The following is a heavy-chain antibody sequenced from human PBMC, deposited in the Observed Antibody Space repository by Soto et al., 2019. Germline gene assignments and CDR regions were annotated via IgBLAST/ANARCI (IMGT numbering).Heavy chain of an antibody. CDR3: SRFGESSNWFDP. V-gene: IGHV4-30-2*01. CDR1: GGSISSGCYS. J-gene: IGHJ5*02. D-gene: IGHD3-10*01. CDR2: IYHSGST. Sequence: TLSLTCAVSGGSISSGCYSWSWIRQPPGKGLEWIGYIYHSGSTYYNPSLKSRVTISVDRYKNQFSLKLSSVTAADTAVYYCSRFGESSNWFDPWGQGTLGTVSS.